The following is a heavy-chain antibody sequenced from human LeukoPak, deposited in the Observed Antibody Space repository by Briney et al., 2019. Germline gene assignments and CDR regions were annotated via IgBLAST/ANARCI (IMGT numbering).Heavy chain of an antibody. Sequence: GGSLRLSCAASGFTFSSYAMSWVRQAPGKGLEWVSAISGSGGSTYYADSVKGRFTISRDNSKNTLYLQMNSLRAEDTAVYYCAKDLDRIQLSMKTFHSWGQGTLVTVSS. CDR2: ISGSGGST. J-gene: IGHJ5*01. V-gene: IGHV3-23*01. CDR1: GFTFSSYA. CDR3: AKDLDRIQLSMKTFHS. D-gene: IGHD5-18*01.